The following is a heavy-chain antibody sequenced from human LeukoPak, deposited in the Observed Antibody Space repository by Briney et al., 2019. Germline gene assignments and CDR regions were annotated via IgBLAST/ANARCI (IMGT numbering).Heavy chain of an antibody. CDR1: GFTVSSNY. CDR3: AGSYVIRSFDY. V-gene: IGHV3-66*01. CDR2: IYSGGST. Sequence: GGSLRLSCAASGFTVSSNYMSWVRQAPGKGLEWVSVIYSGGSTYYADSVKGRFIISRDNSKNTLYLQMNSLRAEDTAVYYCAGSYVIRSFDYWGQGTLVTVSS. J-gene: IGHJ4*02. D-gene: IGHD3-16*01.